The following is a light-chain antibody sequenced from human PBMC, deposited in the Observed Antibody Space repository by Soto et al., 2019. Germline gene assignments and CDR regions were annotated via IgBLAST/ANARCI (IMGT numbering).Light chain of an antibody. J-gene: IGKJ1*01. CDR1: QSISSY. CDR3: LQDHTYPWT. Sequence: AIQMTQSPSSLSASVGDRVTITCRASQSISSYLHWYQQKPGKAPKLLIYAASNLQSGVPSRFSGNASGTTFTLTISSVQPEDVATYYCLQDHTYPWTFGQGTKVDIK. V-gene: IGKV1-6*01. CDR2: AAS.